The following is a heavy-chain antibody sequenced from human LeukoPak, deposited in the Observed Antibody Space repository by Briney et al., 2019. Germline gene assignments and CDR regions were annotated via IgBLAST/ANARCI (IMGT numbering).Heavy chain of an antibody. CDR3: ARHEDRNWYFDH. D-gene: IGHD1-1*01. CDR1: GGSISSSYYC. CDR2: IYYSGST. V-gene: IGHV4-39*01. Sequence: PSETLSLTCTVSGGSISSSYYCWGWIRQPPGKGLEWIGTIYYSGSTYYNPSLKSRVTISVDTSANQFSLKLSSVTAPDTAVYYCARHEDRNWYFDHWGQGTLVTVSS. J-gene: IGHJ4*02.